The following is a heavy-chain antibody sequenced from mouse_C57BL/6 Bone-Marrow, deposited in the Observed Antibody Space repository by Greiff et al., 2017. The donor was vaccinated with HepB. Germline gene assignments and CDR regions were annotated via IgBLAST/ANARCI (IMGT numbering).Heavy chain of an antibody. V-gene: IGHV1-64*01. J-gene: IGHJ1*03. CDR2: IHPNSGST. D-gene: IGHD1-1*01. Sequence: QVQLQQPGAELVKPGASVKLSCKASGYTFTSYWMHWVKQRPGQGLEWIGMIHPNSGSTNYNEKFKSKATLTVDKSSSTAYMQLSSLTSEDSAVYYCARIWATVVAVDWYFDVWGTGTTVTVSS. CDR3: ARIWATVVAVDWYFDV. CDR1: GYTFTSYW.